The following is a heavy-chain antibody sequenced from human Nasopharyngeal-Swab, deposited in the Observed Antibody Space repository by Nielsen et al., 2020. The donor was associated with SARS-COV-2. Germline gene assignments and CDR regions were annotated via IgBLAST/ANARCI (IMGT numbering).Heavy chain of an antibody. D-gene: IGHD2-8*01. CDR3: AREEWVRHYGMDV. J-gene: IGHJ6*02. CDR1: GFTFSSYS. Sequence: GESLKISCAASGFTFSSYSMNWVRQAPGKGLEWVSSISSSSSTIYYADSVKGRFTISRDNAKNSLYLQMNSLRDEDTAVYYCAREEWVRHYGMDVWGQGTTVTVSS. CDR2: ISSSSSTI. V-gene: IGHV3-48*02.